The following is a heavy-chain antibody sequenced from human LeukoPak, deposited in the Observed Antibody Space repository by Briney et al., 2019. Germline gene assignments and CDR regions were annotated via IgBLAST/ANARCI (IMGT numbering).Heavy chain of an antibody. CDR1: GFTFSRYS. CDR2: ISSSSYI. CDR3: ARGSEWELLSCDY. V-gene: IGHV3-21*01. Sequence: GGSLRLSCAASGFTFSRYSMNWVRQAPGKGLEWVSSISSSSYIYYADSVKGRFTISGDNAKNSLYLQMNSLRAEDTAVYYCARGSEWELLSCDYWGQGTLVTVSS. D-gene: IGHD1-26*01. J-gene: IGHJ4*02.